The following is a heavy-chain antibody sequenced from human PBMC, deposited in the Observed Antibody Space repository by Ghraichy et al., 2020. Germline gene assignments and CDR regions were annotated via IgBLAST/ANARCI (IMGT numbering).Heavy chain of an antibody. CDR1: GFTFSSYG. J-gene: IGHJ4*02. V-gene: IGHV3-30*02. D-gene: IGHD4-17*01. CDR3: AKEYGDYWSGLDY. Sequence: GGSLRLSCAASGFTFSSYGMHWVRQAPGKGLEWVAFIRYDGSNKYSADSVKGRFTISRDNSKNTLHLQMNSLRAEDTAVYYCAKEYGDYWSGLDYWGQGTLVTVSS. CDR2: IRYDGSNK.